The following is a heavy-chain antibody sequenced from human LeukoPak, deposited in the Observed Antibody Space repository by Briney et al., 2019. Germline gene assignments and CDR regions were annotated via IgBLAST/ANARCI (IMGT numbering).Heavy chain of an antibody. CDR2: IRYDGSNK. CDR1: GFTFSSYG. J-gene: IGHJ6*03. CDR3: AKDKRWEVLSYYYMDV. Sequence: GGSLRLSCAASGFTFSSYGMHWVRQAPGTGLEWVAFIRYDGSNKYYADSVKGRFTISRDNSKNTLYLQMNSLRAEDTAVYYCAKDKRWEVLSYYYMDVWGKGTTVTVSS. D-gene: IGHD1-26*01. V-gene: IGHV3-30*02.